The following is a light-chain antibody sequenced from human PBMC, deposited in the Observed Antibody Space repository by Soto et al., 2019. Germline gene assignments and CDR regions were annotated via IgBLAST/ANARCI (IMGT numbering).Light chain of an antibody. CDR1: QSVLYSSNNKNY. CDR2: WAS. V-gene: IGKV4-1*01. J-gene: IGKJ2*01. Sequence: DIVMTQSPDSLAVSLGERATINCKSGQSVLYSSNNKNYLAWYQQKPGQPPKLLIYWASTREFGVPDRFSGSGSGTDFTLTISSLQAEDVAVYYCQQYYSTLMYTFGQGTKLEIK. CDR3: QQYYSTLMYT.